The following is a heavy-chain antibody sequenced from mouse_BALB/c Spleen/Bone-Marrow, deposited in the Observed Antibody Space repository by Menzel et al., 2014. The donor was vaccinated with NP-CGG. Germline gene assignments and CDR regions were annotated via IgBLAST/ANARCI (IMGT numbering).Heavy chain of an antibody. D-gene: IGHD2-14*01. CDR2: IDTSDSYT. J-gene: IGHJ3*01. V-gene: IGHV1-69*01. CDR3: ARSDYRFDPLPY. Sequence: QVQLQQPGAELVMPGASVKMSCKASGHTFTDYWMHWVKQRPGQGLEWIGAIDTSDSYTSYNQKFKGKATLTVDESSSTAYMQLSSLPSEDSAVYYCARSDYRFDPLPYWGQGTLVTVSA. CDR1: GHTFTDYW.